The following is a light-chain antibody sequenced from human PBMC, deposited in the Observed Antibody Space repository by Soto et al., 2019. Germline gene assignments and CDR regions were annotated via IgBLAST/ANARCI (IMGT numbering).Light chain of an antibody. V-gene: IGKV3-15*01. CDR1: QSVSSN. CDR2: GVS. Sequence: IVLTQPASTLCLSPGERATLSCRASQSVSSNYLAWYLQKPGQAPRLLIFGVSNRAAGIPARFSGSGSGTEFTLTISSLQSEDFAVYYCQQYGDWPLTFGGGTKV. CDR3: QQYGDWPLT. J-gene: IGKJ4*01.